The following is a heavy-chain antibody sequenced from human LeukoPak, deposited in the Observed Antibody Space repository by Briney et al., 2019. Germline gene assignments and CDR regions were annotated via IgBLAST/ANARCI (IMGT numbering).Heavy chain of an antibody. J-gene: IGHJ4*02. CDR3: AKVPLYDYVWGSYLDY. CDR1: GFTFSSYA. V-gene: IGHV3-23*01. D-gene: IGHD3-16*02. CDR2: ISGSGGST. Sequence: GGSLRLSCAASGFTFSSYAMSWVRQAPGKGLEWVSFISGSGGSTYYADSVKGRFTISRDNSKNTLYLQMNSLRAEDTAVYYCAKVPLYDYVWGSYLDYWGQGTLVTVSS.